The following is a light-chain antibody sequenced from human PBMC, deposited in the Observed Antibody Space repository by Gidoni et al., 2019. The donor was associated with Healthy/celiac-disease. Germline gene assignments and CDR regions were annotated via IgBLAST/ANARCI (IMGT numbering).Light chain of an antibody. V-gene: IGLV2-14*01. CDR3: SSYTSSSTLFYV. CDR2: EVS. Sequence: QSALTQPASVSGTPGQSAPISCTGTSSDFGVYNYVYWYQQHPGKAPKLMIYEVSNRPSGVSNRFSGSKSGNTASLTISGLQAEYEADYYCSSYTSSSTLFYVFGTGTKVTVL. J-gene: IGLJ1*01. CDR1: SSDFGVYNY.